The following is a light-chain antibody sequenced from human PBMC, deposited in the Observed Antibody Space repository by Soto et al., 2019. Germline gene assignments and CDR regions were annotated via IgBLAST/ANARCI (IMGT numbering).Light chain of an antibody. Sequence: DIQMTQSPSTLSASVGDRVTITCRASQSISSWLAWYQQKPGKAPKLLIYDASSLESGVPSRFSGSGSGTEFTLSIISRRPYDCATCYCRQDYSYRQMFGRGTKVEIK. CDR1: QSISSW. CDR2: DAS. V-gene: IGKV1-5*01. J-gene: IGKJ4*02. CDR3: RQDYSYRQM.